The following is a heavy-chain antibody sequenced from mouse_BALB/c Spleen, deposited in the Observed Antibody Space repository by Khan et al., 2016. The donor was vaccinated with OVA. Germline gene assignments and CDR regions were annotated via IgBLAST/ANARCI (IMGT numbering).Heavy chain of an antibody. D-gene: IGHD2-3*01. CDR2: INPNNGGS. V-gene: IGHV1S81*02. J-gene: IGHJ3*01. CDR3: TRSGDGSFAY. CDR1: GYTFTSYY. Sequence: QVQLQQSGAELVKPGASVKLSCKASGYTFTSYYMYWVKQRPEQGLEWIGEINPNNGGSNCNETFKSKATLTVDKSSSTAYMQLSSLTSEDSAVYYCTRSGDGSFAYWGQGTLVTVSA.